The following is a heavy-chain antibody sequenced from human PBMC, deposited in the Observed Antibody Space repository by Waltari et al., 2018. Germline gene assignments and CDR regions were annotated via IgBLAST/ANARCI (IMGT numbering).Heavy chain of an antibody. Sequence: QLQLQESGPGLVKPSETLSLTCTVSGCSISSSSYSWGWIRQPPGKGLEWIGSIYYSGSTYYNPSLKSRVTISVDTSKNQFSLKLSSVTAADTAVYYCARLGVRWYFDLWGRGTLVTVSS. V-gene: IGHV4-39*01. CDR2: IYYSGST. D-gene: IGHD3-3*01. CDR3: ARLGVRWYFDL. CDR1: GCSISSSSYS. J-gene: IGHJ2*01.